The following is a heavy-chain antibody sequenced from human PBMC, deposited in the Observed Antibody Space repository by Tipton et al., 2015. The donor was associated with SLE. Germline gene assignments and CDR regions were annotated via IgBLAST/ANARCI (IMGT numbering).Heavy chain of an antibody. CDR3: ARALPITGTEAFEP. D-gene: IGHD1/OR15-1a*01. J-gene: IGHJ5*02. Sequence: TLSLTCTVSGGSISSYYWSWIRQPPGKGLEWIGYIYYSGSTNYNPSLKSRVTISVDTSKNQFYLKLSSVTAADTAVYYRARALPITGTEAFEPWGQGNLVTVST. CDR2: IYYSGST. V-gene: IGHV4-59*01. CDR1: GGSISSYY.